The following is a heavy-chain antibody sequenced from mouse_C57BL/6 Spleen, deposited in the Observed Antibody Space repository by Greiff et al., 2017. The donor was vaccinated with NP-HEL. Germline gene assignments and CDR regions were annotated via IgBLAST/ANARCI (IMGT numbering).Heavy chain of an antibody. V-gene: IGHV1-81*01. CDR1: GYTFTSYG. CDR2: IYPRSGNT. CDR3: ARKEYDHYFDY. J-gene: IGHJ2*01. D-gene: IGHD2-10*02. Sequence: VQLQQSGAELARPGASVKLSCKASGYTFTSYGISWVKQRTGQGLEWIGEIYPRSGNTYYNEKFKGKATLTADKSSSTAYMELRSLTSEDSAVYFCARKEYDHYFDYWGQGTTLTVSS.